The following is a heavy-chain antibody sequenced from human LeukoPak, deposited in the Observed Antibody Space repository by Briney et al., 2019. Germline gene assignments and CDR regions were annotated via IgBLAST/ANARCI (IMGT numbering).Heavy chain of an antibody. D-gene: IGHD6-13*01. Sequence: GGSLRLSCAASGFTFSSYSMNWVRQAPGKGLEWVSSISSSSSYIYYADSVKGRFTISRDNAKNSLYLQMNSLRVEDTALYYCATTGYSSSWYPFDYWGQGTLVTVSS. CDR2: ISSSSSYI. J-gene: IGHJ4*02. CDR3: ATTGYSSSWYPFDY. CDR1: GFTFSSYS. V-gene: IGHV3-21*01.